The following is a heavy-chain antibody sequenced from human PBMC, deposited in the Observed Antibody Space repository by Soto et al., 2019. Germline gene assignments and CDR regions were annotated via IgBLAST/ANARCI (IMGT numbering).Heavy chain of an antibody. J-gene: IGHJ6*02. CDR1: GGSFSGYY. V-gene: IGHV4-34*01. D-gene: IGHD3-10*01. CDR3: ATSLPRTYYYGSGSYSRYYYGMDV. Sequence: SETLSLTCAVYGGSFSGYYWSWIRQPPGKGLEWIGEINHSGSTNYNPSLKSRVTISVDTSKNQFSLKLSSVTAADTAVYYCATSLPRTYYYGSGSYSRYYYGMDVWGQGTTVTVS. CDR2: INHSGST.